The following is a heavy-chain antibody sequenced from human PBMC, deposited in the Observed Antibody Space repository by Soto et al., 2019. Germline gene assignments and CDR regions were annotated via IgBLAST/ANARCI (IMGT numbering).Heavy chain of an antibody. D-gene: IGHD2-2*01. CDR3: AKEQAHSQADTSSIFDY. Sequence: EVQLVESGGGLVQPGGSLRLSCAASGFTFSSYSMNWVRQAPGKGLEWVSYISGSGGSTYYPDSVKGRFTISRDNSKNTFFLHMNSLRAEDTAVYYCAKEQAHSQADTSSIFDYWGQGTLVTVSS. J-gene: IGHJ4*02. V-gene: IGHV3-23*04. CDR1: GFTFSSYS. CDR2: ISGSGGST.